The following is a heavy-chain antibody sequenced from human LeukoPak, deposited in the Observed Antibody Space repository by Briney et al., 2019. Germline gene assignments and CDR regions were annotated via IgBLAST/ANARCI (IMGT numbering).Heavy chain of an antibody. D-gene: IGHD3-22*01. CDR3: AKEGTYYDSNGYYTH. CDR2: VGGSGGAT. Sequence: PGGSLRLSCAASGLTFSSFAMRWVRQLQGKGLEGFSFVGGSGGATYYADSVKGRFTISRDNSKNTLFLQMSSLRVEDTAIYYCAKEGTYYDSNGYYTHWGQGTLVAVSS. J-gene: IGHJ4*02. CDR1: GLTFSSFA. V-gene: IGHV3-23*01.